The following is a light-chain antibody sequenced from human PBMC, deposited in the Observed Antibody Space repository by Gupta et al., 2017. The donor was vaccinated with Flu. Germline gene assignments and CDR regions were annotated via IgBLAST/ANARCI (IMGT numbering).Light chain of an antibody. Sequence: WASVREFGVPGRFIGSGSGTDFSLTIDGLQPEDVATYYCQQYFSTSGYTFGQGTKVQI. J-gene: IGKJ2*01. CDR2: WAS. CDR3: QQYFSTSGYT. V-gene: IGKV4-1*01.